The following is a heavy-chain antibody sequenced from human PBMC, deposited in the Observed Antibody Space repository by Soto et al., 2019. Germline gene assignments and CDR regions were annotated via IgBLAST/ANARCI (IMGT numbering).Heavy chain of an antibody. CDR2: IIPIFGTA. CDR3: ARFPDDKAMVRGGFRYYYYGMDV. V-gene: IGHV1-69*06. D-gene: IGHD3-10*01. CDR1: GGTFSSYA. Sequence: VASVKVSCKASGGTFSSYAISWVRQAPGQGLEWMGGIIPIFGTANYAQKFQGRVTITADKSTSTAYMELSSLRSEDTAVYYCARFPDDKAMVRGGFRYYYYGMDVWGQGTTVTVSS. J-gene: IGHJ6*02.